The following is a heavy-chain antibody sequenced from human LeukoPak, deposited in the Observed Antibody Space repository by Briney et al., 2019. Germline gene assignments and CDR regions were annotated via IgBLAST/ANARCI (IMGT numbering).Heavy chain of an antibody. D-gene: IGHD3-10*01. CDR3: ARGLDYYYGMDV. CDR1: VFTFSNYA. J-gene: IGHJ6*02. V-gene: IGHV3-30-3*01. CDR2: ISFDGSNK. Sequence: GRSLRLSCAASVFTFSNYAMHWVRQAPGEGLVWVAVISFDGSNKYYADSVKGRFTISRDNSKNTLYLQMNSLRAEDTAVYYCARGLDYYYGMDVWGQGTTVTVSS.